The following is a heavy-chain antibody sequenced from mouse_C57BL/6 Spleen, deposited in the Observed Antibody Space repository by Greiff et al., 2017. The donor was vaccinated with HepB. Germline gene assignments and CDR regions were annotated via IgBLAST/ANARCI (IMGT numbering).Heavy chain of an antibody. CDR2: IYPRSGNT. Sequence: VKLVESGAELARPGASVKLSCKASGYTFTSYGISWVKQRTGQGLEWIGEIYPRSGNTYYNEKFKGKATLTADKSSSTAYMELRSLTSEDSAVYFCARSRDGYYFDYWGQGTTLTVSS. V-gene: IGHV1-81*01. CDR3: ARSRDGYYFDY. J-gene: IGHJ2*01. CDR1: GYTFTSYG. D-gene: IGHD2-3*01.